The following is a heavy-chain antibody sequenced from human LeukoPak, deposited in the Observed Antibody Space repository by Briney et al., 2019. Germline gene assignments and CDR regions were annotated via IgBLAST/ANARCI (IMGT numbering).Heavy chain of an antibody. CDR2: INPNSGGT. CDR1: GYTFTGYY. D-gene: IGHD6-19*01. V-gene: IGHV1-2*02. CDR3: ARDRGIAVAGTIVWYYYYGMDV. J-gene: IGHJ6*02. Sequence: ASVKVSCKAPGYTFTGYYMHWVRQAPGQGLEWMGWINPNSGGTNYAQKFQGRVTMTRDTSISTAYMELSRLRSDDTAVYYCARDRGIAVAGTIVWYYYYGMDVWGQGTTVTVSS.